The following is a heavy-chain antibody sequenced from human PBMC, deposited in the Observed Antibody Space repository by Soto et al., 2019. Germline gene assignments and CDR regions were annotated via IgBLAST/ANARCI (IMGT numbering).Heavy chain of an antibody. CDR2: LYRGGSA. Sequence: EVLLVESGGGLIQAGGSLRLSCAVAGFSVSCTFMIWVLQAPGKGLEWISALYRGGSAYYADAVKGRFIISRDNPENTPELQMNSLRVDDTAVYYCARARIEVPAHPSLNAFDLWGQGTFLTVSS. CDR1: GFSVSCTF. V-gene: IGHV3-53*01. CDR3: ARARIEVPAHPSLNAFDL. J-gene: IGHJ3*01.